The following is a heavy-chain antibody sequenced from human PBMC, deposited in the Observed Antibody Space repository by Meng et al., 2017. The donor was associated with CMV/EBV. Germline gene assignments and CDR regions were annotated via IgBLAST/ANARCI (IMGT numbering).Heavy chain of an antibody. J-gene: IGHJ4*02. CDR2: ISSSSSYI. CDR3: ARDQRYRKAFDY. CDR1: GFTFSSYG. Sequence: CAASGFTFSSYGMNWVRQAPGKGLEWVSSISSSSSYIYYADSVKGRFTISRDNAKNSLYLQMNSLRAEDTAVYYCARDQRYRKAFDYWGQGTLVTVS. V-gene: IGHV3-21*01. D-gene: IGHD1-26*01.